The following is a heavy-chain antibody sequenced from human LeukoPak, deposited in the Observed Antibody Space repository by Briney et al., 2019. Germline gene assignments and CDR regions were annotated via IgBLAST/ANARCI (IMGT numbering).Heavy chain of an antibody. V-gene: IGHV1-69*05. CDR2: IIPIFGTA. CDR3: ARDIEGGARYDAFDI. Sequence: SVKVSCKASGYTFTSYDISWVRQAPGQGLEWMGGIIPIFGTANYAQKFQGRVTITTDESTSTAYMELSSLRSEDTAVYYCARDIEGGARYDAFDIWGQGTMVTVSS. J-gene: IGHJ3*02. CDR1: GYTFTSYD. D-gene: IGHD1-1*01.